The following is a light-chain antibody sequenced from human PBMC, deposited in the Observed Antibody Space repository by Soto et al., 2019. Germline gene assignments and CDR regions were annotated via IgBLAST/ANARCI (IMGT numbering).Light chain of an antibody. CDR1: QSVRSS. CDR2: DAS. CDR3: QQYNNWPKT. V-gene: IGKV3-15*01. Sequence: EIVMTQSPATLSVSPGERVTLSRRASQSVRSSLAWYQQKSGQAPRLLIYDASTRATGIQARFSGSGSGTEFTLTISSLQSEDFAVYYCQQYNNWPKTFGQGTKVEIK. J-gene: IGKJ1*01.